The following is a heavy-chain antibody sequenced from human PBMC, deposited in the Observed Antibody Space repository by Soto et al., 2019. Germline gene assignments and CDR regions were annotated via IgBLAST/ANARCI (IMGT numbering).Heavy chain of an antibody. Sequence: SETLSLTCTFSGFSISSGDYYLSWIRQPPGKGLEWIGYIYYSGSTYYNPSLKSRVTISVDTSKNQFSLKLSSVTAADTAVYYCARGGRVSGYDNFDYWGQGTLVTVSS. CDR3: ARGGRVSGYDNFDY. CDR2: IYYSGST. J-gene: IGHJ4*02. CDR1: GFSISSGDYY. V-gene: IGHV4-30-4*01. D-gene: IGHD5-12*01.